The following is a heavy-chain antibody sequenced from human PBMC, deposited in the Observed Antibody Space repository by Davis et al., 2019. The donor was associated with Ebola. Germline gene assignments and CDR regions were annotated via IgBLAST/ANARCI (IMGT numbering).Heavy chain of an antibody. V-gene: IGHV1-3*01. Sequence: ASVKVSCKASGYTFTSYAMHWVRQAPGQRLEWMGWINAGNGNTKYSQKFQGRVTITRDTSASTAYMELSSLRSEDTAVYYCARSYQPLLYVGDYWGQGTLVTVSS. CDR2: INAGNGNT. CDR3: ARSYQPLLYVGDY. J-gene: IGHJ4*02. D-gene: IGHD2-2*02. CDR1: GYTFTSYA.